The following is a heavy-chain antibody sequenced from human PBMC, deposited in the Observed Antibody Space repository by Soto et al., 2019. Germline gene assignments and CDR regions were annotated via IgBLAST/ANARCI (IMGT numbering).Heavy chain of an antibody. CDR1: GFTFSSYS. D-gene: IGHD3-22*01. CDR3: ARDLGDSSGYYFWEFDY. Sequence: GGSLRLSCAASGFTFSSYSMNWVRQAPGKGLEWVSSISSSSSYIYYADSVKGRFTISRDNAKNSLYLQMNSLRAEDTAVYYCARDLGDSSGYYFWEFDYWGQGTLVTVSS. V-gene: IGHV3-21*01. CDR2: ISSSSSYI. J-gene: IGHJ4*02.